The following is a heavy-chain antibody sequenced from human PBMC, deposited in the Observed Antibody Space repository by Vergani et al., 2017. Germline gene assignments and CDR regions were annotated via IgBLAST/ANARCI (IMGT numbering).Heavy chain of an antibody. CDR2: ISASGNA. CDR3: ARRSGGYYGGGKVHPLRTAFDV. D-gene: IGHD4-23*01. Sequence: QVQLQASGPGRVKPSQTLSLTCTMSGGSISAGYYFWSWIRQPAGKGLEWLGDISASGNASHSPSLKTRVSMSVDTSKNQFSLTVTSVTAADTAIYFCARRSGGYYGGGKVHPLRTAFDVWGHGTVVTVSS. J-gene: IGHJ3*01. CDR1: GGSISAGYYF. V-gene: IGHV4-61*02.